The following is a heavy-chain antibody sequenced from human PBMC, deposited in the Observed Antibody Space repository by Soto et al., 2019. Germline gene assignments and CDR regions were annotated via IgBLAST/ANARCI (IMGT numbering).Heavy chain of an antibody. J-gene: IGHJ3*02. CDR1: CFTFSNAW. Sequence: PVGSLRLSFGASCFTFSNAWINWVRQAPGKGLEWVSAISGSGGSTYYADSVKGRFTISRDNSKNTLYLQMNSLRAEDTAVYYCANFEWTPIWGQGTMVTVSS. D-gene: IGHD3-9*01. CDR2: ISGSGGST. V-gene: IGHV3-23*01. CDR3: ANFEWTPI.